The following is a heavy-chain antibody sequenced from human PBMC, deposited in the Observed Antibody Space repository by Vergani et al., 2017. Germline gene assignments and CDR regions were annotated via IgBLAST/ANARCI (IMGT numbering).Heavy chain of an antibody. J-gene: IGHJ4*02. V-gene: IGHV3-23*01. CDR2: ITVSGGNT. D-gene: IGHD6-6*01. CDR3: AKDYLRRPDY. Sequence: EVQLLGSGGGLVQPGGSLRLSCAASGFTFTSYAMSWVRQAPGKGLEWVSAITVSGGNTFYADSVKGRFTISRDNSRNTLYLQMNSLRAEDTAVYYCAKDYLRRPDYWGQGTLVTVSS. CDR1: GFTFTSYA.